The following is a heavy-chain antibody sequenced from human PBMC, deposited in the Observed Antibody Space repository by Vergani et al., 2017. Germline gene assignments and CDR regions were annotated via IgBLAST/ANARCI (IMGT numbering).Heavy chain of an antibody. V-gene: IGHV3-23*01. Sequence: EVQLLESGGGLVQPGGSLRLSCAASGFTFSSYAMSWVRQAPGKGLEWVSAISGSGGSTYYAESVKGRFTISRDNSKNTLYLQMNSLRAEDTAVYYCAKADDFWSGYHRYWGQGTLVTVSS. CDR3: AKADDFWSGYHRY. CDR1: GFTFSSYA. D-gene: IGHD3-3*01. J-gene: IGHJ4*02. CDR2: ISGSGGST.